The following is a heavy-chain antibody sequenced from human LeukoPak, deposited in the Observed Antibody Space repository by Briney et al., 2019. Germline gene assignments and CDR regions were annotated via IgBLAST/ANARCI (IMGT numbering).Heavy chain of an antibody. CDR3: VRAPDDYDFWSGPFDY. V-gene: IGHV1-18*01. CDR2: ISAYSGNT. CDR1: GYTFTNYG. J-gene: IGHJ4*02. D-gene: IGHD3-3*01. Sequence: ASVNVSCKASGYTFTNYGISWVRQAPGQGLEWMGWISAYSGNTNYAQNLQGGVTMTTDTSTSTAYMELRSLRSDDTAVYYCVRAPDDYDFWSGPFDYWGRGTLVTVSS.